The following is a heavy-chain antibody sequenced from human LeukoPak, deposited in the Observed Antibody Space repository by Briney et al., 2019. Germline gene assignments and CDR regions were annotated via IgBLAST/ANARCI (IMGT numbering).Heavy chain of an antibody. V-gene: IGHV1-69*04. CDR3: ARDDKDSSGYVDY. CDR2: IIPILGIA. Sequence: ASVKVSCKASGGTFSSYAISWVRQAPGQGLEWMGRIIPILGIANYAQKFQGRVTMTTDTSASTAYMELRSLRSDDTAVYYCARDDKDSSGYVDYWGQGTPVTVSS. CDR1: GGTFSSYA. D-gene: IGHD3-22*01. J-gene: IGHJ4*02.